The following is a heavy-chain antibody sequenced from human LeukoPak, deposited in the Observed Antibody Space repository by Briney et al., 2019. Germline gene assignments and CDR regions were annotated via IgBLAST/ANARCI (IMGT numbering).Heavy chain of an antibody. Sequence: PGGSLRLSCAASGFTVSSNYMSWVRQTPGKGLEWVSVIYSGGSTYYADSVKGRFTISRDNSKNTLYLQMNSLRAEDTAAYYCARFRTTSDYFDYWGQGTLVTVSS. V-gene: IGHV3-53*01. J-gene: IGHJ4*02. CDR2: IYSGGST. CDR3: ARFRTTSDYFDY. CDR1: GFTVSSNY. D-gene: IGHD1-1*01.